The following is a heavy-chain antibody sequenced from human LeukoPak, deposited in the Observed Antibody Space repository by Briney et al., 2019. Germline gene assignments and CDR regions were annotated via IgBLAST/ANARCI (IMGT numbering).Heavy chain of an antibody. D-gene: IGHD3-10*01. V-gene: IGHV1-69*13. CDR2: IIPIFGTA. J-gene: IGHJ5*02. CDR1: GGTFSSYA. CDR3: ARDGWFGEFLDPGMKFDP. Sequence: ASVKVSCKASGGTFSSYAISWVRQAPGQGLEWMGGIIPIFGTANYAQKFQGRVTITADESTSTAYMELSSLRSEDTAVYYCARDGWFGEFLDPGMKFDPWGQGTLVTVSS.